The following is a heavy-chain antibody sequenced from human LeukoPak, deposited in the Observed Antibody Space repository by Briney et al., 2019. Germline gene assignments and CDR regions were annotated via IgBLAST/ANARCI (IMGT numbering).Heavy chain of an antibody. CDR3: ARGGPNDFWSGQDY. CDR2: IRGNGGST. V-gene: IGHV3-64*01. CDR1: GFTFSSYG. J-gene: IGHJ4*02. D-gene: IGHD3-3*01. Sequence: GGSLRLSCAASGFTFSSYGMHWVRQAPGKGLEYVSGIRGNGGSTNYANFVQGRFTISRDNSKNTLYLQMGSLRAEDMAVYFCARGGPNDFWSGQDYWGQGTLVTVSS.